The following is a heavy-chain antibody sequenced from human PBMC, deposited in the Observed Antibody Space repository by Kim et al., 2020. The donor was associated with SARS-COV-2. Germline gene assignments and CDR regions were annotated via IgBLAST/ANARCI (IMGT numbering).Heavy chain of an antibody. D-gene: IGHD3-3*01. J-gene: IGHJ4*02. Sequence: SETLSLTCTVSGGSISCGGYYWSWIRQHPGKGLEWIGYIYYSGSTYYNPTLKSRVTISVDTSKNKFSLKLSSVTAADTAVYYCARAPRRIVTIFGVVTHFADWGQGTLVTVSS. CDR3: ARAPRRIVTIFGVVTHFAD. V-gene: IGHV4-31*03. CDR1: GGSISCGGYY. CDR2: IYYSGST.